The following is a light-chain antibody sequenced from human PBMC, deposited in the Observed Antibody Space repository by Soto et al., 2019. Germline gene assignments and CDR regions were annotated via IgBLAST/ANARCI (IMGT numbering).Light chain of an antibody. V-gene: IGLV2-14*03. CDR1: SSDVGAYNY. CDR3: SSYTISTTDV. Sequence: QSALTQPASVSGSPGQSISISCTGTSSDVGAYNYVSWYQQHPGKAPKLMIYDVNNRPSGVSNRFSGSKSGNTASLTISGLQAGDEADYYCSSYTISTTDVFGAGTKLTV. CDR2: DVN. J-gene: IGLJ1*01.